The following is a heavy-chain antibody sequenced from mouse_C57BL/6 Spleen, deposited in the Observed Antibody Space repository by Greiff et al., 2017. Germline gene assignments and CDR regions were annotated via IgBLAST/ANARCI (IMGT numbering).Heavy chain of an antibody. J-gene: IGHJ4*01. D-gene: IGHD2-2*01. Sequence: EVHLVESGGGLVKPGGSLKLSCAASGFTFSSYTMSWVRQTPEKRLEWVATISGGGGNTYYPDSVKGRFTISRDNAKNTLYLQMSSLRSEDTALYYCARRGYDEDAMDYWGQGTSVTVSS. CDR1: GFTFSSYT. CDR3: ARRGYDEDAMDY. V-gene: IGHV5-9*01. CDR2: ISGGGGNT.